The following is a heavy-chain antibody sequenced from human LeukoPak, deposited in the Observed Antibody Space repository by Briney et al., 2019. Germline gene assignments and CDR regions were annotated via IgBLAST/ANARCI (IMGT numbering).Heavy chain of an antibody. CDR3: AKAGGSTSPTFYYYYGMDV. CDR1: GFTVSSNY. Sequence: GGSLRLSCAASGFTVSSNYMSWVRQAPGKGLEWVSAISGSGGSTYYADSVKGRFTISRDNSKNTLYLQMNSLRAEDTAVYYCAKAGGSTSPTFYYYYGMDVWGQGTTVTVSS. V-gene: IGHV3-23*01. D-gene: IGHD2-2*01. J-gene: IGHJ6*02. CDR2: ISGSGGST.